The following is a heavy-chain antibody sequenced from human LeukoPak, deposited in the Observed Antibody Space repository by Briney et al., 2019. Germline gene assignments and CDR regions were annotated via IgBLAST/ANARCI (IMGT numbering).Heavy chain of an antibody. D-gene: IGHD1-1*01. CDR2: IVVCSGNT. CDR3: AAEVRRGEER. J-gene: IGHJ4*02. CDR1: GFTFTSSA. V-gene: IGHV1-58*02. Sequence: GASVTVSCKASGFTFTSSAMQWVRQARGERREWIGGIVVCSGNTNYAQKFQERVTITRDMSTSTAYMELSSLTSEDTAVYYCAAEVRRGEERWGQGTLVTVSS.